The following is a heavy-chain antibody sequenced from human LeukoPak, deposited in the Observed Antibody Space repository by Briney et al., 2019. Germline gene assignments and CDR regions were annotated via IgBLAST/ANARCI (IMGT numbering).Heavy chain of an antibody. Sequence: GGSLRLSCAASGFTFSSYTMNWVRQAPGKGLEWVSSIRTSSNYRYYADSVKGRFTISRDNAKNSLYLQMNSLRAEDTAVYYCARDSYDRSSSWYYWGQGTLVTVSS. CDR3: ARDSYDRSSSWYY. D-gene: IGHD6-13*01. V-gene: IGHV3-21*01. CDR1: GFTFSSYT. CDR2: IRTSSNYR. J-gene: IGHJ4*02.